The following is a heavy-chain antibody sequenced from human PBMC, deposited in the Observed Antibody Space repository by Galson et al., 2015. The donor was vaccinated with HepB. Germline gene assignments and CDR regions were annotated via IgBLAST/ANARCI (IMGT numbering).Heavy chain of an antibody. CDR1: GFTFISYT. J-gene: IGHJ4*02. D-gene: IGHD4-17*01. CDR3: AKKATVTTALDY. CDR2: ISDRGGST. V-gene: IGHV3-23*01. Sequence: SLGLSCAAAGFTFISYTMSWGRLAPRKGLEWGATISDRGGSTFYAESVKGRFTISRHNSKDTLYLQMNSLRAEDTAVYYCAKKATVTTALDYWRQATPVTVSS.